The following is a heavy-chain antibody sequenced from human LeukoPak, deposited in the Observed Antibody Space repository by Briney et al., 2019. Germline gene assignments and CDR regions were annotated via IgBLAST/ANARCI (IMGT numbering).Heavy chain of an antibody. V-gene: IGHV3-49*04. CDR2: IRSKAYGGTT. D-gene: IGHD3-22*01. J-gene: IGHJ4*02. Sequence: GGSLRLSCAASGFTFSSYAMSWVRQAPGKGLEWVGFIRSKAYGGTTEYAASVKGRFTISRDDSKSIAYLQMNSLKTEDTAVYYCTRLRITMIVVVTLFDYWGQGTLVTVSS. CDR3: TRLRITMIVVVTLFDY. CDR1: GFTFSSYA.